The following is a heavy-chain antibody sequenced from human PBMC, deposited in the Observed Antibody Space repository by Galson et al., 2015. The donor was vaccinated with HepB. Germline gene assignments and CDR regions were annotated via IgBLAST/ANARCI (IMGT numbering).Heavy chain of an antibody. CDR2: IYWDDDK. CDR1: GFSLSTSGVG. V-gene: IGHV2-5*02. J-gene: IGHJ3*02. Sequence: PALVKPTQTLTLTCTFSGFSLSTSGVGVGWIRQPPGKALEGPALIYWDDDKRYRSSLKSRLTITKDTSKNQVVLTMTNVDPVDTATYYCVHSRSYYYDSSAPNDAFDIWGQGTMVTVAS. D-gene: IGHD3-22*01. CDR3: VHSRSYYYDSSAPNDAFDI.